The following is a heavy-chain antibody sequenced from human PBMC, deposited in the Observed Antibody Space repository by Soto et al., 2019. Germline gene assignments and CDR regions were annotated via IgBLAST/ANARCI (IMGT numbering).Heavy chain of an antibody. CDR2: IYYRGTT. J-gene: IGHJ4*02. CDR3: ARSSSVYYKSHDS. Sequence: QVQLQGSGPGLVKPSQTLSLTCTCSGGSIKNGDYYWGWIRQPPGKGLEWIGYIYYRGTTYYKSSLKSRVTISLDTSKNQFSLKMSSVTAADTAVYYCARSSSVYYKSHDSWGQGTLVTVSS. D-gene: IGHD3-22*01. V-gene: IGHV4-30-4*01. CDR1: GGSIKNGDYY.